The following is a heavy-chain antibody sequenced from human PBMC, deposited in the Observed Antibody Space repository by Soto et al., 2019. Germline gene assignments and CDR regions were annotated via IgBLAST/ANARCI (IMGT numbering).Heavy chain of an antibody. CDR3: AHTYSRYALWGMDV. J-gene: IGHJ6*02. D-gene: IGHD2-15*01. V-gene: IGHV2-5*02. Sequence: QITLKESGPTLVKPTQTLTLTCTFSGFSLSTSGVGVGWIRQPPGKALQWLALIYWDDDKRYSPSLKSRLTITKDTSKNQVVLTMTNMDPVDTATYYCAHTYSRYALWGMDVWGQGTTVTVSS. CDR1: GFSLSTSGVG. CDR2: IYWDDDK.